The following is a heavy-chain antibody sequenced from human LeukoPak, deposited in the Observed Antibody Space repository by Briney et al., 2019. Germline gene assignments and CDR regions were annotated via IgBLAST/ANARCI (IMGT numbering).Heavy chain of an antibody. J-gene: IGHJ4*02. D-gene: IGHD2-21*02. V-gene: IGHV1-18*01. CDR1: GYTFSNYG. Sequence: ASVKVSCKASGYTFSNYGINWVRHAPGQGLECMGWISTHNGNTNYAQTFHGRVTMTTDTSKSTVYMELRSLRSDDTAVYYCARGRGPYCGGDCALDYWGQGTLVTVSS. CDR2: ISTHNGNT. CDR3: ARGRGPYCGGDCALDY.